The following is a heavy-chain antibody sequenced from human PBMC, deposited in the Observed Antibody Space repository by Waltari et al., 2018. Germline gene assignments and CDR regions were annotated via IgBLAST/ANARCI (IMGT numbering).Heavy chain of an antibody. D-gene: IGHD2-8*01. CDR1: GFSFSSYS. J-gene: IGHJ5*02. Sequence: EEQLVESGGGLVQPGGSLILSCAASGFSFSSYSRSWGRPAPGKGLELLSYISSRIDTIFSAASVKGRFTISRDHGKNSLYLQMNSLRAEDTAVYYCARVVYAMEFDPWGQRTLVTVSS. CDR3: ARVVYAMEFDP. V-gene: IGHV3-48*04. CDR2: ISSRIDTI.